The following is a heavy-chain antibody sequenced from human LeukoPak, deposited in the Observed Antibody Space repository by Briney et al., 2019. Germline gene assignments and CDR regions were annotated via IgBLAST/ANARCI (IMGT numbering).Heavy chain of an antibody. D-gene: IGHD3-3*01. CDR3: ARHRRGITIFGVVTDYFDY. V-gene: IGHV4-38-2*01. CDR1: GYSISSGYY. J-gene: IGHJ4*02. CDR2: IYHSGST. Sequence: SETLSLTCAVSGYSISSGYYWGWIRQPPGKGLEWIGSIYHSGSTYYNPSLKSRVTISVDTSKNQFSLKLSSVTAADTAVYYCARHRRGITIFGVVTDYFDYWGQGTLVTVSS.